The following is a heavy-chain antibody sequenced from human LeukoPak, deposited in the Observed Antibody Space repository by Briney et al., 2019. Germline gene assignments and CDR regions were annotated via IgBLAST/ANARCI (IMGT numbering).Heavy chain of an antibody. J-gene: IGHJ4*02. CDR1: GFSFSTST. CDR3: VRGDNRDY. D-gene: IGHD1-14*01. V-gene: IGHV3-21*01. Sequence: GGSLRLSCAASGFSFSTSTMNWVRQAPGKGLEWISSIGKTGRDMYYANSVRGRFTISRDNAKNSLFLVMDSLRVEDTSVYYCVRGDNRDYWGQGTLVTVPS. CDR2: IGKTGRDM.